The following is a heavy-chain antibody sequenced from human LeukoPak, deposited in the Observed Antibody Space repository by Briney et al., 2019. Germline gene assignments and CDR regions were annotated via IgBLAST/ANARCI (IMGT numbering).Heavy chain of an antibody. D-gene: IGHD1-26*01. CDR3: AKGGYSGTHYLDH. J-gene: IGHJ4*02. Sequence: PGGSLRLSCAASGFTIGSYAMSWVRQAPGKGLEWVSTISTRGGTYYADSVKGRFTISRDNSKNTLYLQMSSLRAEDTAVYYCAKGGYSGTHYLDHWGQGTLLTVSS. CDR1: GFTIGSYA. V-gene: IGHV3-23*01. CDR2: ISTRGGT.